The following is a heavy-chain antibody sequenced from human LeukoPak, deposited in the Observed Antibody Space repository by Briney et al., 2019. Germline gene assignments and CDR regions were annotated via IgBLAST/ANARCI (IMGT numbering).Heavy chain of an antibody. Sequence: KPSETLSLTCTVSGGSISSYYWSWIRQPPGKGLEWIGYIYYSGSTNYNPSLKSRVTISVDTSKNQFSLKLSSVTAADTAVYYCASTYSSSWYNRFDPWGQGTLVTVSS. CDR2: IYYSGST. CDR3: ASTYSSSWYNRFDP. J-gene: IGHJ5*02. V-gene: IGHV4-59*01. CDR1: GGSISSYY. D-gene: IGHD6-13*01.